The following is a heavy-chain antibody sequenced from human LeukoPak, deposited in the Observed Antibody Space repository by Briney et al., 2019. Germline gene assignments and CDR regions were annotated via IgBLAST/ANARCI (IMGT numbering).Heavy chain of an antibody. CDR3: AREYGSSHSFDP. CDR2: IYHSGNT. Sequence: SETLSLTCAVSGGSISSSNWWSWVRQPPGKGLEWIGEIYHSGNTNYNPSLKSRVTISIDKSKNQFSLKLSSVTAADTAIYYCAREYGSSHSFDPWSQGTLVTVSS. D-gene: IGHD6-13*01. V-gene: IGHV4/OR15-8*02. CDR1: GGSISSSNW. J-gene: IGHJ5*02.